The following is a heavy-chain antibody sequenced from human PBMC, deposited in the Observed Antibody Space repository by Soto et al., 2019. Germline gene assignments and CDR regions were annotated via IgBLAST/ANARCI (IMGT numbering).Heavy chain of an antibody. D-gene: IGHD5-18*01. CDR1: GFTFSSYS. Sequence: EVQLVESGGGLVKPGGSLRLSCAASGFTFSSYSMNWVRQAPGKGLEWVSSISSSSSYIYYADSVKGRFTISRDNAKNSLYLQMNSLRAEDTAVYYCARDQRGYSYGYGWGYGGQGTLVTVSS. CDR2: ISSSSSYI. V-gene: IGHV3-21*01. CDR3: ARDQRGYSYGYGWGY. J-gene: IGHJ4*02.